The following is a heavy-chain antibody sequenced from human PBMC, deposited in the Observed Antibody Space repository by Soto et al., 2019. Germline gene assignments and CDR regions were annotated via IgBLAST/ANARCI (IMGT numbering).Heavy chain of an antibody. CDR2: VDHSGRT. Sequence: TLSLTCAVSGYSINSDYYWGWIRQPPGKGLEWIGSVDHSGRTYYSPSLRSRLTIFIDTSKNQFSLRLTSVTAVDTAMYFCAKKGYYPSGKINLFDSWGPGTLVTVSS. D-gene: IGHD3-10*01. V-gene: IGHV4-38-2*01. CDR1: GYSINSDYY. J-gene: IGHJ4*02. CDR3: AKKGYYPSGKINLFDS.